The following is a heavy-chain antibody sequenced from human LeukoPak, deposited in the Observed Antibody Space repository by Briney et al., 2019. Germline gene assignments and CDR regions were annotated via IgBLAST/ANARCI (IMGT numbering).Heavy chain of an antibody. CDR3: AREGIDGYNYFDY. J-gene: IGHJ4*02. Sequence: PGGSLRLSCAASGFTFSSYSMNWVRQAPGKGLEWISYISTSSSTIYYADSMKGRFTISRDNAKNSLYLQMNSLRDKDTAVYYCAREGIDGYNYFDYLGQGTLVTVSS. CDR1: GFTFSSYS. CDR2: ISTSSSTI. V-gene: IGHV3-48*02. D-gene: IGHD5-24*01.